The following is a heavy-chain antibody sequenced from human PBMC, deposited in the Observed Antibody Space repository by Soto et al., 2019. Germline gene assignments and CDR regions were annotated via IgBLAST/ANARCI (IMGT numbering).Heavy chain of an antibody. CDR3: ARLHISVVRGVSITSFFFDY. J-gene: IGHJ4*02. D-gene: IGHD3-10*01. V-gene: IGHV3-11*01. CDR1: VFSFSEYY. CDR2: ISATGKTF. Sequence: GGSPRLSIAASVFSFSEYYMRSILLAPWQLLEWVSYISATGKTFYCADSVKGRLAISRDNDKNSVYLQMNSLRAEDTDVYYCARLHISVVRGVSITSFFFDYWGQGSLVTVNS.